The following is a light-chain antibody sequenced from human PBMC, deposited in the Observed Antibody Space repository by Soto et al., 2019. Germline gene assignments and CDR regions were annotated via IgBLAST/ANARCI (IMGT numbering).Light chain of an antibody. J-gene: IGKJ1*01. Sequence: DIQMTQSPSSLSASVGDRVTITFRASQSISSYLNWYQQKPGKAPKLLIYAASSLQSGVPSRFSGSGSGTDFTLTISSLQPEDFAVYYCQQYASSRTFGQGTKVDIK. CDR1: QSISSY. CDR2: AAS. V-gene: IGKV1-39*01. CDR3: QQYASSRT.